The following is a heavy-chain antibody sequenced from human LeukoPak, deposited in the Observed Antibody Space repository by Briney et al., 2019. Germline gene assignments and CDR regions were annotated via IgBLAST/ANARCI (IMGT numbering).Heavy chain of an antibody. CDR1: GFTFGDYA. J-gene: IGHJ4*02. Sequence: NPGGSLRLSCTASGFTFGDYAMSWFRQAPGKGLEWVGFIRSKAYGGTTEYAASVKGRFTISRDDSESIAYLQMNSLKTKDTAVYYCTRDSDFWSGYPDYWGQGTLVTVSS. CDR2: IRSKAYGGTT. V-gene: IGHV3-49*05. CDR3: TRDSDFWSGYPDY. D-gene: IGHD3-3*01.